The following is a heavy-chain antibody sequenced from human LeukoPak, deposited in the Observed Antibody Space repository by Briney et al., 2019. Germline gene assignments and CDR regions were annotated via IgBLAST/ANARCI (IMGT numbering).Heavy chain of an antibody. V-gene: IGHV5-51*01. CDR2: IYPGDSDT. J-gene: IGHJ4*02. CDR1: GYSFTSYW. D-gene: IGHD2-2*01. CDR3: ARQAGYCSSTSCYSRHYFDY. Sequence: GESLKISCKGSGYSFTSYWIGWVRQMPGKGLEWMGIIYPGDSDTRYSPSFQGQVTISADKSISTAYLQWSSLKASDTAMYYCARQAGYCSSTSCYSRHYFDYWGQGTLVTVSS.